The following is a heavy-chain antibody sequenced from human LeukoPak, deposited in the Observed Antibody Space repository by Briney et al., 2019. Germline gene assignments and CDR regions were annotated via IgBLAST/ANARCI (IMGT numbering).Heavy chain of an antibody. CDR1: GGSFSGYY. V-gene: IGHV4-34*01. CDR3: ARGYLRRVRGVIRTKPHNWFDP. CDR2: INHSGST. Sequence: SETLSLTCAVYGGSFSGYYWSWIRQPPGKGLEWIGEINHSGSTNYNPSLKSRVTISVDTSKNQFSLKLSSVTAADTAVYYCARGYLRRVRGVIRTKPHNWFDPWGQGTLVTVSS. J-gene: IGHJ5*02. D-gene: IGHD3-10*01.